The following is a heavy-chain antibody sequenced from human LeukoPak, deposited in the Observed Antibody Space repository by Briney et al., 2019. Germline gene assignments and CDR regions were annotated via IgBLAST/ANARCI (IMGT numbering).Heavy chain of an antibody. D-gene: IGHD3-16*01. J-gene: IGHJ4*02. V-gene: IGHV4-4*07. Sequence: SETLSLTCTVSSGSINSYYWGWVRQPAGRGLEWIGRIYTTGKTDYNPSLKSRLTMSVDTSKRQFSLDLRSVTAADTAIYYCARHGYTASHYFLDYWTQGTLVTVSS. CDR1: SGSINSYY. CDR3: ARHGYTASHYFLDY. CDR2: IYTTGKT.